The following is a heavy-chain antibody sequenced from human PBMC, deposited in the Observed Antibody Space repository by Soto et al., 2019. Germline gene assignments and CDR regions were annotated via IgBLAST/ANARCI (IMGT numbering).Heavy chain of an antibody. Sequence: EVQLVESGGGLVQPGRSLRLSCAASGFTFDDYAMHWVRQASGKGLEWVAGISWNSGSIGYADSVKARFTISRDNAKNSLHRPMNSLRAEDTAFYYCAKHIEQLVQYYYYGMDVWGQGPTVSVSS. CDR2: ISWNSGSI. D-gene: IGHD6-13*01. CDR1: GFTFDDYA. V-gene: IGHV3-9*01. J-gene: IGHJ6*02. CDR3: AKHIEQLVQYYYYGMDV.